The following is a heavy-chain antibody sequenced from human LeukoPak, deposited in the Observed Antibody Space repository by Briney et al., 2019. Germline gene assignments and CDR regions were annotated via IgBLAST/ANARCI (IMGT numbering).Heavy chain of an antibody. CDR2: IYNSGST. J-gene: IGHJ4*02. Sequence: SETLSLTCTVSGGFISSYYWSWIRQPPGKGLEWIGYIYNSGSTNYNPSLRSRVTMSVDTSKNQFSLELSSVTAADTAVYYCATQGSTVTTWDYWGQGTLDTVSS. CDR3: ATQGSTVTTWDY. V-gene: IGHV4-59*01. CDR1: GGFISSYY. D-gene: IGHD4-17*01.